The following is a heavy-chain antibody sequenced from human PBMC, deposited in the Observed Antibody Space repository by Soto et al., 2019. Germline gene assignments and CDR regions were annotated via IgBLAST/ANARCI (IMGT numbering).Heavy chain of an antibody. Sequence: GGSLRLFCAGSGFTFGDSYMSWIRQAPGKGLEWLSYISPGSRYPAYADSVKGRFTISRDNAKRSLYLQMMSLTAEDTAIYYCVRGGGGGLFDPWGQGTMVTVSS. V-gene: IGHV3-11*06. CDR2: ISPGSRYP. CDR1: GFTFGDSY. D-gene: IGHD2-15*01. CDR3: VRGGGGGLFDP. J-gene: IGHJ5*02.